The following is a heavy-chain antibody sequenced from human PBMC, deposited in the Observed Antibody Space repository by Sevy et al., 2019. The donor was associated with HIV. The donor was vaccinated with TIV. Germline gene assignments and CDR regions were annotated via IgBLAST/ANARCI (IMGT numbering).Heavy chain of an antibody. D-gene: IGHD3-3*01. CDR2: IYYSGST. Sequence: SETLSLTCTVSGGSISSSSYYWGWIRQPPGKGLEWIGSIYYSGSTYYNPSLKSRVTISVDTSKNQFSLKLSSVTAADTAVYYCATVNYEFWSGDVVGPDAFDIWGQGTMVTVSS. V-gene: IGHV4-39*01. CDR3: ATVNYEFWSGDVVGPDAFDI. J-gene: IGHJ3*02. CDR1: GGSISSSSYY.